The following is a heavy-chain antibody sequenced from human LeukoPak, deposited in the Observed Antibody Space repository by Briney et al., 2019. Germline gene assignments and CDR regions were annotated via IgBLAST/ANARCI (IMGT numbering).Heavy chain of an antibody. Sequence: GGSLRLSCAASGFTFSNAWMSWVRQAPGKGLEWVSAISGSGGSTYYADSVKGRFTISRDNSKNTLYLQMNSLRAEDTAVYYCAKEVGIAEFDYWGQGTLVTVSS. D-gene: IGHD6-13*01. CDR3: AKEVGIAEFDY. CDR2: ISGSGGST. CDR1: GFTFSNAW. J-gene: IGHJ4*02. V-gene: IGHV3-23*01.